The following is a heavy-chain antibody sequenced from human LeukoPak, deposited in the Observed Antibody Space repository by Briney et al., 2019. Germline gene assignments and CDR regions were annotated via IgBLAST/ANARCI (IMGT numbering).Heavy chain of an antibody. CDR2: SHYSGST. J-gene: IGHJ4*02. Sequence: SETLSLTCTVSGGSINSGTSYWNWIRQPPGKGLEWIGYSHYSGSTNYNPSLNSRVTISVDTSKNHFSLKLTSVTAADTAVYYCARGGPVTTNPPYFDYWGLGTLVTVSS. CDR1: GGSINSGTSY. V-gene: IGHV4-61*03. D-gene: IGHD4-17*01. CDR3: ARGGPVTTNPPYFDY.